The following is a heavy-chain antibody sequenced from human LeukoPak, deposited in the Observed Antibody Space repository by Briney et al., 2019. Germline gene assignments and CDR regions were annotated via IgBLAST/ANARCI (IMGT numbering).Heavy chain of an antibody. J-gene: IGHJ3*02. CDR1: DDSITIYY. CDR2: IDHTGTT. Sequence: ASETLSLTCSVSDDSITIYYWTWIRQPPGKGLEWIGYIDHTGTTNYNPSLNSRVTISRDTSKNHFSLQLSSVTAADTAVYYCARYSSSVDAFDIWGQGTMVTVSS. V-gene: IGHV4-59*12. D-gene: IGHD4-11*01. CDR3: ARYSSSVDAFDI.